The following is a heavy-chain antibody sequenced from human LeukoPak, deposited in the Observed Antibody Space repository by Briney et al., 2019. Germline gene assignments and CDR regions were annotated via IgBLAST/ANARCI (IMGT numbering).Heavy chain of an antibody. CDR3: ARDLDYADYAQEY. Sequence: APVTLSCTASGYRFTVNYIHWVRQAPGQGLGWMGWINTNTGGRNYSQKFQGRVTMTRDTSISTGYMEVNRLTSEDTAIYYCARDLDYADYAQEYWGQGTLVTVSS. CDR2: INTNTGGR. D-gene: IGHD4-17*01. J-gene: IGHJ4*02. CDR1: GYRFTVNY. V-gene: IGHV1-2*02.